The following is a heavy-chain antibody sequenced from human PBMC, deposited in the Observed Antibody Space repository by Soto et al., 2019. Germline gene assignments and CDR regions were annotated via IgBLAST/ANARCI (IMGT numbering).Heavy chain of an antibody. V-gene: IGHV4-30-4*02. CDR1: GGSISSGDYY. J-gene: IGHJ4*02. CDR3: ARVGRDYGQRTDYFDY. D-gene: IGHD4-17*01. Sequence: SETLSLTCTVSGGSISSGDYYWSCLRQPPGKRLEWIGYIYYSGSTYYNPSLKSRVTISVDTSKNQFSLKLSSVTAADTAVYYCARVGRDYGQRTDYFDYWGQGTLVTVSS. CDR2: IYYSGST.